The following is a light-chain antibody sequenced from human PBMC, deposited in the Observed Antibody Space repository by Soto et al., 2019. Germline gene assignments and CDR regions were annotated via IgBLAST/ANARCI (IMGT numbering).Light chain of an antibody. Sequence: DIQMTQSPSTLSASVGDTVTITCRASQSXXXWLASYPQKPGKAPKFLLYKASTLEXXVPSRFSGSGSGTXXXXXIXXLXXDDFATYYCQQYNSYSWTFGQGTKVEIK. CDR1: QSXXXW. CDR2: KAS. V-gene: IGKV1-5*03. CDR3: QQYNSYSWT. J-gene: IGKJ1*01.